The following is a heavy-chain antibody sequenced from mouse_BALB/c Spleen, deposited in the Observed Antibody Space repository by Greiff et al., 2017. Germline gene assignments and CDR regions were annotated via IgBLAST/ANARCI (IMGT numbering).Heavy chain of an antibody. D-gene: IGHD2-4*01. Sequence: DVQPVESGGGLVQPGGSLRLSCATSGFTFTDYYMSWVRQPPGKALEWLGFIRNKANGYTTEYSASVKGRFTISRDNSQSILYLQMNTLRAEDSATYYCARDNGMEYYDYDYAMDYWGQGTSVTVSS. J-gene: IGHJ4*01. CDR2: IRNKANGYTT. CDR3: ARDNGMEYYDYDYAMDY. V-gene: IGHV7-3*02. CDR1: GFTFTDYY.